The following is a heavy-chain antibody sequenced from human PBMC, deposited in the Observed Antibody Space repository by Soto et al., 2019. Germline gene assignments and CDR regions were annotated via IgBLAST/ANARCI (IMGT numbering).Heavy chain of an antibody. CDR2: IYPEDSET. CDR1: GYSFTNYW. V-gene: IGHV5-51*01. Sequence: GESLKISCKGSGYSFTNYWIGWVRQMPGKDLEWIGIIYPEDSETRYSPSFQGLVTISVDKSISTAYLQMNSLRAEDTAVYFCAKGSPHGGSESYYKLGYWGQGTLVTVSS. D-gene: IGHD3-10*01. CDR3: AKGSPHGGSESYYKLGY. J-gene: IGHJ4*02.